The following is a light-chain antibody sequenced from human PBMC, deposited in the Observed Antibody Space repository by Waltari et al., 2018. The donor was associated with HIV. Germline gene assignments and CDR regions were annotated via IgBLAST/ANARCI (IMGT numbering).Light chain of an antibody. Sequence: QSALTRPRSVSGSPGQSVTISCTGTRSDVGAYNSVSWYQQHPGKAPKLMIYDVNKRPSGVPDRFSGSKSGNTASLTISGLQAEDEADYYCCSYAGSYTYVFGTGTKVTVL. J-gene: IGLJ1*01. V-gene: IGLV2-11*01. CDR2: DVN. CDR1: RSDVGAYNS. CDR3: CSYAGSYTYV.